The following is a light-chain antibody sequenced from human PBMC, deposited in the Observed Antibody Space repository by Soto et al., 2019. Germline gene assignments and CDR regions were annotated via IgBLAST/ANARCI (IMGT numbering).Light chain of an antibody. CDR2: GAS. CDR3: QQNSNLRGT. J-gene: IGKJ1*01. V-gene: IGKV3-11*01. Sequence: EIVLTQSPATLTLSPGERATLSCRASQSAGTYVSWFQQKSGHPPRLLISGASNRAAGIPARFSGSGSGTDFSLTISSQEPEDFAVYYCQQNSNLRGTFGQGTKVDIK. CDR1: QSAGTY.